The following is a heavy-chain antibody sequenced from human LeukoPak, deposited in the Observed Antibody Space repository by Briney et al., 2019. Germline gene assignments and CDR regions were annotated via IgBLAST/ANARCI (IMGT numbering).Heavy chain of an antibody. CDR3: ARVAAAGFFDY. CDR1: GGSFSGYY. Sequence: SETLSLTCAVYGGSFSGYYWSWLRQPPGKGLEWIGEINHSGSTNYNPSLKSRVTISVDTSKNQFSLKLSSVTAADAAVYYCARVAAAGFFDYWGQGTLVTVSS. V-gene: IGHV4-34*01. D-gene: IGHD6-13*01. CDR2: INHSGST. J-gene: IGHJ4*02.